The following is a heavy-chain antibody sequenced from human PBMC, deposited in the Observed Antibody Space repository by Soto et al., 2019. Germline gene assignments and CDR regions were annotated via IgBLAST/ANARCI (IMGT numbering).Heavy chain of an antibody. V-gene: IGHV3-7*04. CDR3: GRDLRDWDSGSYSYDY. Sequence: HPGGSLRLSCAASGFTFSSYWMSWVRQAPGKGLEWVANIKQDGGEKYYVDSVKGRFTISRDNAKNSLYLQMNSLRAEDTAVYYCGRDLRDWDSGSYSYDYWGQGTLVTVSS. CDR1: GFTFSSYW. CDR2: IKQDGGEK. J-gene: IGHJ4*02. D-gene: IGHD1-26*01.